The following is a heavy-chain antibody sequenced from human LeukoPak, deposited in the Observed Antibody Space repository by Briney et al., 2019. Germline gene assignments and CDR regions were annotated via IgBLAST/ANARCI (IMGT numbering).Heavy chain of an antibody. CDR1: GFTFSSYG. J-gene: IGHJ4*02. D-gene: IGHD6-19*01. Sequence: GGSLRLSCAASGFTFSSYGMHWVRQAPGKGLEWVAYIWYDGSNKYYADSVKGRFTISRDTSKNTLYLQMNGLRAEDTAVYFCARDSSKRYSSGWQWGHYFDYWGQGTLVTVSS. CDR2: IWYDGSNK. V-gene: IGHV3-33*01. CDR3: ARDSSKRYSSGWQWGHYFDY.